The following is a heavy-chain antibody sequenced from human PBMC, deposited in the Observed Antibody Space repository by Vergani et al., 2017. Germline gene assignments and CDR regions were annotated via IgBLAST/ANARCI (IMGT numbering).Heavy chain of an antibody. CDR2: INHSGST. V-gene: IGHV4-34*01. Sequence: QVQLQESGPGLVKPSETLSLTCTVSGGSISSYYWSWIRQPPGKGLEWIGEINHSGSTNYNPSLKSRVTISVDTSKNQFSLKLSSVTAADTAVYYGARGTKDIVVVPAARFVLGWFDPWGQGTLVTVSS. CDR3: ARGTKDIVVVPAARFVLGWFDP. J-gene: IGHJ5*02. CDR1: GGSISSYY. D-gene: IGHD2-2*01.